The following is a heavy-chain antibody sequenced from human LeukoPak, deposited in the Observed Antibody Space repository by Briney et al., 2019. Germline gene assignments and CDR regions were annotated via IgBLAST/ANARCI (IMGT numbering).Heavy chain of an antibody. J-gene: IGHJ4*02. D-gene: IGHD3-3*01. Sequence: GGSLRLSCAASGFTLGSYWTHWVRQAPGKGLVWVSRIKTDGSSTNYADSVKGRFTISRDNVKNTVYLQMDSLRAEDTAVYYCVRGWSGYYAIDYWGQGTLVTVSS. CDR1: GFTLGSYW. CDR3: VRGWSGYYAIDY. V-gene: IGHV3-74*01. CDR2: IKTDGSST.